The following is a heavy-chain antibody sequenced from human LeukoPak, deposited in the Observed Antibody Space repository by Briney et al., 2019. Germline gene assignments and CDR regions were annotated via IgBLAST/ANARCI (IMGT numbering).Heavy chain of an antibody. J-gene: IGHJ4*02. Sequence: GGSLRLSCAASGFTFSDYYMSWIRQAPGKGLEWLSYISSSGTTIQYADSVKGRFTISRDNAKNSLYLQMNSLRAEDTAVYYCAREERLRWTGHWGQGTLVTVSS. D-gene: IGHD4-23*01. CDR2: ISSSGTTI. CDR3: AREERLRWTGH. V-gene: IGHV3-11*01. CDR1: GFTFSDYY.